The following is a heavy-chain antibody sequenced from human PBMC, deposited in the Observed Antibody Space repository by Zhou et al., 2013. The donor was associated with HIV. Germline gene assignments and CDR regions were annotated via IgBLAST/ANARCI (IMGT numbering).Heavy chain of an antibody. D-gene: IGHD1-7*01. CDR3: ARLSPLTGTTKWFDP. CDR2: IIPILGIA. J-gene: IGHJ5*02. Sequence: QVQLVQSGAEVKKPGSSVKVSCKASGGTFSSYAISWVRQAPGQGLEWMGRIIPILGIANYAQKFQGRVTITADKSTSTAYMELSSLRSEDTAVYYCARLSPLTGTTKWFDPWGQGTLVTVSS. V-gene: IGHV1-69*04. CDR1: GGTFSSYA.